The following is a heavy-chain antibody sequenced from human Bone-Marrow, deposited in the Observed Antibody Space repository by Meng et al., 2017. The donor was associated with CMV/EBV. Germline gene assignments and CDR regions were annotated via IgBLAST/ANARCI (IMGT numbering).Heavy chain of an antibody. Sequence: GESLKISCAASGFPFSSYWMSWVRQTPGKGLEWVANIKEDGSEKHYLDSVKGRFTISRDNAKNSLYLQMKTLRAEDTAVYFCARVIAAADYFDFWGQGTLVTVSS. CDR3: ARVIAAADYFDF. CDR1: GFPFSSYW. CDR2: IKEDGSEK. J-gene: IGHJ4*02. V-gene: IGHV3-7*04. D-gene: IGHD6-13*01.